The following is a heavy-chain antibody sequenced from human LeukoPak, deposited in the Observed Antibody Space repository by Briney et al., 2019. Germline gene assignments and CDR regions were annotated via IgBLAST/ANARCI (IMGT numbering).Heavy chain of an antibody. D-gene: IGHD3-10*01. CDR3: ARVAYGSGSLYFDY. J-gene: IGHJ4*02. Sequence: GGSLRLSCAASGFTFSSYSMNWVRQATGKGLEWVSAIGTAGDTYYPGSVKGRFTISRENAKNSLYLQMNSLRAGDTAVYYCARVAYGSGSLYFDYWGQGTLVTVSS. V-gene: IGHV3-13*01. CDR2: IGTAGDT. CDR1: GFTFSSYS.